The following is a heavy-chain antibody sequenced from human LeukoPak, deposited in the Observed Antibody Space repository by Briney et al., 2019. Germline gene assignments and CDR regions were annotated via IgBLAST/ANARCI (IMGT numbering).Heavy chain of an antibody. V-gene: IGHV3-21*04. CDR1: GFTFSSYS. J-gene: IGHJ4*02. CDR2: LSSSSSYI. CDR3: ARSGRGTYFYFDL. D-gene: IGHD1-26*01. Sequence: GGSLRLSCAASGFTFSSYSMNWVRQAPGEGLEWVSSLSSSSSYIDYADSVKGRFTISRDNAKNSLYLQMNSLRAEDTAVYFCARSGRGTYFYFDLWGQGTLVTVSS.